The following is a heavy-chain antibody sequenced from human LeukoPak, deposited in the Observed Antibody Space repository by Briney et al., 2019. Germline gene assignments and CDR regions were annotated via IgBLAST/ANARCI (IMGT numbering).Heavy chain of an antibody. Sequence: SETLSLTCAVYGGSFSGYYWSWIRQPPGKGLEWIGEINHSGSTNYNPSLKSRVTISVDTSKNQFSLKLSSVTAADTAVYYCARGRITMVRGRRWGIDYWGQGTLVTVSS. V-gene: IGHV4-34*01. CDR1: GGSFSGYY. CDR3: ARGRITMVRGRRWGIDY. D-gene: IGHD3-10*01. J-gene: IGHJ4*02. CDR2: INHSGST.